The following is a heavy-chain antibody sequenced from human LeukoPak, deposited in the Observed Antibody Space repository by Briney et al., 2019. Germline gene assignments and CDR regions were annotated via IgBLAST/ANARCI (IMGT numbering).Heavy chain of an antibody. Sequence: GRSLRLSCAASGFTFSSYAMHWIRQAPGKGLEWVAVVWYDGSKTYSADSVKGRITISRDDSKNTLYLQMNSLRAEDTAVYYCARGVDYYDSSGTIDYWGQGTLVTVSS. CDR3: ARGVDYYDSSGTIDY. CDR1: GFTFSSYA. J-gene: IGHJ4*02. D-gene: IGHD3-22*01. CDR2: VWYDGSKT. V-gene: IGHV3-33*08.